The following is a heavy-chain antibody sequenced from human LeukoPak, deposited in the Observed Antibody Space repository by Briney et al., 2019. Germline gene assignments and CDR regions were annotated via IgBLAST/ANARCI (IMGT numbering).Heavy chain of an antibody. D-gene: IGHD6-19*01. CDR2: IHYKGST. CDR1: GDSISGHY. J-gene: IGHJ4*02. Sequence: PSETLSLTCTISGDSISGHYWSWIRQPPGKRLEWIGDIHYKGSTNYNLSLKSRVTISVDTSKNHLSLNLTSVLAADTAIYYCARRDTGWNYCDYWGQGILVTVSS. V-gene: IGHV4-59*08. CDR3: ARRDTGWNYCDY.